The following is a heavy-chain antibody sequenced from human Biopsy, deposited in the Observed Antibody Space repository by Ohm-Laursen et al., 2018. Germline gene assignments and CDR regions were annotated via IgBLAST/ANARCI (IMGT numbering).Heavy chain of an antibody. D-gene: IGHD5-24*01. J-gene: IGHJ5*02. Sequence: GTLSLTCNVSGGSISSYYWSWIRQSPGKGLGWIGFIFYSGSTYYNPSLKSRTTISVDSSKNQFSLRLRSVTAADTAVYYCARGGNGYNYVTPGTWFDPWGRGTPVTVSS. CDR3: ARGGNGYNYVTPGTWFDP. V-gene: IGHV4-59*01. CDR1: GGSISSYY. CDR2: IFYSGST.